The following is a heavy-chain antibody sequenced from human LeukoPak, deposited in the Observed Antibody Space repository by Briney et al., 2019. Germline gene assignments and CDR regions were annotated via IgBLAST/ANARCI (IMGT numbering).Heavy chain of an antibody. CDR3: TREVLRQQLVPNDY. V-gene: IGHV3-49*04. CDR1: GFTFSSYA. D-gene: IGHD6-13*01. J-gene: IGHJ4*02. CDR2: IRSKAYGGTT. Sequence: QPGGSLRLSCAASGFTFSSYAMSWVRQAPGKGLEWVGFIRSKAYGGTTEYAASVKGRFTISRDDSKSIAYLQMNSLKTEDTAVYYCTREVLRQQLVPNDYWGQGTLVTVSS.